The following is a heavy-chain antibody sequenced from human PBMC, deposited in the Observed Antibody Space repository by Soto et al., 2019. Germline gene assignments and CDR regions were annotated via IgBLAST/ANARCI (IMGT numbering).Heavy chain of an antibody. D-gene: IGHD3-10*01. J-gene: IGHJ4*02. CDR1: SDSISSGAYY. Sequence: SETLSLTCTVSSDSISSGAYYWSWIRQHPGMGLEWIGYIHHSGTAFYNPSLRSRSTISLDTSKNQFSLNLNSVIAADTAEYFCARGDNFGGNYYFDYWGQGTLVTVSS. V-gene: IGHV4-31*03. CDR3: ARGDNFGGNYYFDY. CDR2: IHHSGTA.